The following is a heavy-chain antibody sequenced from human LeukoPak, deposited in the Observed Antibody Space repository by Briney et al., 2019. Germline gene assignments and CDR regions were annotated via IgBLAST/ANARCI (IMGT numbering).Heavy chain of an antibody. V-gene: IGHV4-34*01. CDR3: VRANLGYCSSSTSYYILSSANKSDY. CDR2: INHSGST. D-gene: IGHD2-2*01. CDR1: GGPFSGYY. J-gene: IGHJ4*02. Sequence: PSETLSLTCAVYGGPFSGYYWSWMRQPPGKGLEWIGEINHSGSTNYNPSLKSRVTISVDTSKNQFSLKLSSVTAADTAVYYCVRANLGYCSSSTSYYILSSANKSDYWGQGTLVTVSS.